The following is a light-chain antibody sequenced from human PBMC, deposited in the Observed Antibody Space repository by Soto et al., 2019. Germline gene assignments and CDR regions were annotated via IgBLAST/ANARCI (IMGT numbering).Light chain of an antibody. J-gene: IGLJ3*02. V-gene: IGLV2-14*03. CDR1: SSDVGSYNY. CDR2: DVS. Sequence: QSALTQPASVSGSPGQSITISCTGSSSDVGSYNYVSWYQHYPGKAPKLIIYDVSNRPSGVSSRFSGSKSGNTASLTISGLQAEDEADYYCSSYTSTSTLWVFGGGTKVTVL. CDR3: SSYTSTSTLWV.